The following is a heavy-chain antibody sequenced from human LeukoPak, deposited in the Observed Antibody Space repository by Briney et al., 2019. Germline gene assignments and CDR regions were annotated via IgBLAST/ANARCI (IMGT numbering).Heavy chain of an antibody. CDR2: TSDRGDYT. CDR1: GFTFSSYS. Sequence: GGSLRLSCAASGFTFSSYSMSWVRQAPGKGLEWVSGTSDRGDYTYYADSVKGRFTISRDTSKNTLYLQMNSLRAEDAAVYYCAKAVAVEPDYWGQGTLVTVSS. V-gene: IGHV3-23*01. D-gene: IGHD2-15*01. J-gene: IGHJ4*02. CDR3: AKAVAVEPDY.